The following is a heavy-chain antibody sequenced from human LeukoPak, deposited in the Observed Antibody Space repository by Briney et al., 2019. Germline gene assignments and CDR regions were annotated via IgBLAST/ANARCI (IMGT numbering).Heavy chain of an antibody. J-gene: IGHJ6*03. V-gene: IGHV4-39*07. D-gene: IGHD3-16*01. CDR3: ARDGGVTYYYFYYYMDV. CDR1: GGSISSSSYY. Sequence: SETLSLTCTVSGGSISSSSYYWGWIRQTPGKGLEWIGSIYYSGSTYYNPSLKSRVIISVDTSKNQFSLKLSSVTAADTAVYYCARDGGVTYYYFYYYMDVWGKGTTVTVSS. CDR2: IYYSGST.